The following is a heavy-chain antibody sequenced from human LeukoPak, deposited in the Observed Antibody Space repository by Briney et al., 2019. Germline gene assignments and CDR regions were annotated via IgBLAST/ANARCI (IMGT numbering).Heavy chain of an antibody. Sequence: GGSLRLSCVASGFIFSNFRMDWVRQAPGKGLEWISYITKTSTSMYYADSVKGRFTISRDNGKNSLFLQMNSLRAEDTAVYYCAKVKGYCSSTSCPRDYYYYGMDVWGQGTTVTVSS. J-gene: IGHJ6*02. CDR2: ITKTSTSM. D-gene: IGHD2-2*01. CDR1: GFIFSNFR. CDR3: AKVKGYCSSTSCPRDYYYYGMDV. V-gene: IGHV3-48*01.